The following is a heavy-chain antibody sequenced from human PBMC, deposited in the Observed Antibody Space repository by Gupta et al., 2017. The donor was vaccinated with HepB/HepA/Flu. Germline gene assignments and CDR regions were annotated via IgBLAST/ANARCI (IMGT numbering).Heavy chain of an antibody. CDR2: IWYDGSNK. D-gene: IGHD2-15*01. V-gene: IGHV3-33*01. CDR3: ARDMSGSRGGSWYLVY. Sequence: QVQLVESGGGVVQPGRSLRLSCAASGFTFSSYGMHWVRQAPGKGLEWVAVIWYDGSNKYYADSVKGRFTISRDNSKNTLYLQMNSLRAEDTAVYYCARDMSGSRGGSWYLVYWGQGTLVTVSS. J-gene: IGHJ4*02. CDR1: GFTFSSYG.